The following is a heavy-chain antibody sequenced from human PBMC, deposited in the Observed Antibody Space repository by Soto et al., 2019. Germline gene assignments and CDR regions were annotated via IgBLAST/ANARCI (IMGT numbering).Heavy chain of an antibody. J-gene: IGHJ4*02. CDR2: IIPYYNTL. Sequence: QAQVVQSGAEVRKPGSSVKLSCKASEGTFNTYAIAWVRQAPGQGLEWMGGIIPYYNTLNYAQKFQDRVTITADDSTNTVYMELSSLRSDDTAVYFCASGASRWYPYFFDSWGQGTLVTVSS. D-gene: IGHD6-13*01. V-gene: IGHV1-69*01. CDR1: EGTFNTYA. CDR3: ASGASRWYPYFFDS.